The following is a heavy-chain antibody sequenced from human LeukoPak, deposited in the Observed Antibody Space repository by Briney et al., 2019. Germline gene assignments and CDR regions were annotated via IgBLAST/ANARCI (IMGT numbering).Heavy chain of an antibody. CDR3: TTSPNPHFDY. CDR2: IKNKIDGGTT. CDR1: GFTFTNAW. V-gene: IGHV3-15*01. Sequence: PGGSLRLSCAASGFTFTNAWMSWVRQAPGKGLEWVGRIKNKIDGGTTDYAAPVKGRFTISRDDSKNTLYLQMNSLKTEDTALYYCTTSPNPHFDYWGQGTLVTVSS. J-gene: IGHJ4*02.